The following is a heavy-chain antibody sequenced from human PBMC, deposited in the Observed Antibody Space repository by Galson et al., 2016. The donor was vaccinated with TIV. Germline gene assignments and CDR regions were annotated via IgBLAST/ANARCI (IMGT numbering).Heavy chain of an antibody. CDR2: LDPEVQKT. Sequence: SVKVSCKVSGDSLTDLVIHWVRQAPGKGLEWVGGLDPEVQKTIYAQNFQGRVTLTADTSIDTAYMELGSLRFEDTAVYFCATVAWFPGLSLDNWGQGTLVTVSS. V-gene: IGHV1-24*01. D-gene: IGHD3-22*01. J-gene: IGHJ4*02. CDR1: GDSLTDLV. CDR3: ATVAWFPGLSLDN.